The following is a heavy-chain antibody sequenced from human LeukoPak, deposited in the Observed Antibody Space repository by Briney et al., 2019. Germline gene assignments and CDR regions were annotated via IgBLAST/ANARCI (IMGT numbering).Heavy chain of an antibody. CDR1: GFTFNTYS. CDR3: ARNPQRYCSGDRCHGEEYYFDY. D-gene: IGHD2-15*01. Sequence: GSLRLSCAASGFTFNTYSMKWVRQAPGKGLEWVSSIRSTSSYIYYADSMKGRFTISRDNAKNSLFLQMNSLRAEDTAVYYCARNPQRYCSGDRCHGEEYYFDYWGQGTLVTVSS. CDR2: IRSTSSYI. J-gene: IGHJ4*02. V-gene: IGHV3-21*01.